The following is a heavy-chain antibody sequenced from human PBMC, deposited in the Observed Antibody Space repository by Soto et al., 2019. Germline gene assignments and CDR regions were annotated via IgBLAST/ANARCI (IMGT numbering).Heavy chain of an antibody. Sequence: ASVKLSCKASGYTFSTYYINWVRQAPGQGYEWMGIINPSGGSTTYAQKFQGRVTMTRDTSTTTVYMELSSLKSEDTAVYYCASLFTRIAVAGSPPPCYWGQGTLVTVSS. V-gene: IGHV1-46*01. CDR3: ASLFTRIAVAGSPPPCY. CDR1: GYTFSTYY. CDR2: INPSGGST. D-gene: IGHD6-19*01. J-gene: IGHJ4*02.